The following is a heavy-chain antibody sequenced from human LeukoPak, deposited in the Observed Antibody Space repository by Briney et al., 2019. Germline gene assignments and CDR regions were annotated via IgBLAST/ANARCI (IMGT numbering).Heavy chain of an antibody. Sequence: ASVKVSCKASGYTSTSYGISWVRQAPGQGLEGMGWISAYNGNTNYAQKLQGRVTMTTDTSTSTAYMELRSLRSDDTAVYYCARDPRGYCSSTSCYGYYGMDVWGQGTTVTVSS. CDR2: ISAYNGNT. CDR1: GYTSTSYG. V-gene: IGHV1-18*01. J-gene: IGHJ6*02. CDR3: ARDPRGYCSSTSCYGYYGMDV. D-gene: IGHD2-2*01.